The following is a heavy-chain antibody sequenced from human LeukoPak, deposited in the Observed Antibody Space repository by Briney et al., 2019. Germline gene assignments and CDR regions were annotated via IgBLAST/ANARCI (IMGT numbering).Heavy chain of an antibody. CDR2: IIPILGIA. Sequence: ASVKVSCKASGGTFSSYAISWVRQAPGQGLEWMGRIIPILGIANYAQKFQGRVTITADKSTSTAYMELSSLRSEDTAVYYCARDRGFWWFDPWGQGTLVTVSS. V-gene: IGHV1-69*04. CDR1: GGTFSSYA. J-gene: IGHJ5*02. D-gene: IGHD3-10*01. CDR3: ARDRGFWWFDP.